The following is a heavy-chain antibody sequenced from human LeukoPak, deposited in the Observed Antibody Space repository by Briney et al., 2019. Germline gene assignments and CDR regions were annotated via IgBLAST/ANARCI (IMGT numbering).Heavy chain of an antibody. CDR3: ARLSGGWYGGFDY. CDR1: GGSISSGGYS. Sequence: PSQTLSLTCAVSGGSISSGGYSWSWIRQPPGKGLEWIGYIYHSGSTYYNPSLKSRVTISVDRSKNQFSLKLSSVTAADTAVYYCARLSGGWYGGFDYWGQGTLATVSS. D-gene: IGHD6-19*01. V-gene: IGHV4-30-2*01. CDR2: IYHSGST. J-gene: IGHJ4*02.